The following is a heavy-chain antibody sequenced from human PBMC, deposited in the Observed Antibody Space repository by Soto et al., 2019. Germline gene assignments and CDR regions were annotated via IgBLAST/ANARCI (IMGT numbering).Heavy chain of an antibody. J-gene: IGHJ4*02. CDR3: ASVVEASYSGSYWGSGYFDY. CDR1: GFTFSDYY. CDR2: ISSSSSYT. D-gene: IGHD1-26*01. Sequence: QVQLVESGGGLVKPGGSLRLSCAASGFTFSDYYMSWIRQAPGKGLEWVSYISSSSSYTNYADSVKGRFTISRDNAKNSLYLQMNSLRAEDTAVYYCASVVEASYSGSYWGSGYFDYWGQGTLVTVSS. V-gene: IGHV3-11*06.